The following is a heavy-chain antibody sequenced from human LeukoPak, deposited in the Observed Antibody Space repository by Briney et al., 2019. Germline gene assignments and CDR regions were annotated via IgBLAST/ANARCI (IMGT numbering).Heavy chain of an antibody. V-gene: IGHV4-59*12. Sequence: PGGSLRLSCAASGFTFSSYWMSWVRQPPGKGLEWIGNIFYRGGTYYSPSLKSRVTISLDMSRNEFSLKLNSVTAADTAVYYCAKSNGYGLIDIWGQGTMVTVSS. CDR2: IFYRGGT. D-gene: IGHD3-10*01. CDR1: GFTFSSYW. J-gene: IGHJ3*02. CDR3: AKSNGYGLIDI.